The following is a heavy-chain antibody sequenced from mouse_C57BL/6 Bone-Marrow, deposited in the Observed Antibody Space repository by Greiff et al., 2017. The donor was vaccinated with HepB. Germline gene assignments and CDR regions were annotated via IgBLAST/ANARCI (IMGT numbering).Heavy chain of an antibody. CDR1: GYTFTDHT. D-gene: IGHD1-1*01. J-gene: IGHJ4*01. CDR2: IYPRDGST. Sequence: VQLQQSDAELVKPGASVKISCKVSGYTFTDHTIHWMMQRPELGLEWIGYIYPRDGSTKYNEKFKGKATLTADKSSSTAYMQLNSLTSEDSAVYFCARLGGSYEVMDYWGQGTAVTVSS. V-gene: IGHV1-78*01. CDR3: ARLGGSYEVMDY.